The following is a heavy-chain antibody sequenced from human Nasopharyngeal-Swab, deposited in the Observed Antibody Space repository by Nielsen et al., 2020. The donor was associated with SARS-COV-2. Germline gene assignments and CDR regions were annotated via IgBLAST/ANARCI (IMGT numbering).Heavy chain of an antibody. CDR1: GFTFRNYW. D-gene: IGHD3-3*01. V-gene: IGHV3-74*01. J-gene: IGHJ4*02. Sequence: GESLKISCAASGFTFRNYWMHWVRQDSGKGLMWVSRINSDGSSTSYADSVKGRFTVSRDNARNTLYLQLNSLRDEDTAMYFCVRGPAGNSFGLFDYWGQGTLVTVSS. CDR2: INSDGSST. CDR3: VRGPAGNSFGLFDY.